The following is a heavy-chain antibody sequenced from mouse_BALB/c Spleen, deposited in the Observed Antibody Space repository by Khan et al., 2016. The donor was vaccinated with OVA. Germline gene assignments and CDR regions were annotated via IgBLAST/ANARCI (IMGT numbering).Heavy chain of an antibody. D-gene: IGHD2-2*01. Sequence: EVELVESGGGLVKPGGSLKLSCAASGFTFSSYTMSWVRQTPEKRLEWVATISSGGSYTYYPDSVKGRFTISRDNAKNTLYLQMSSLKSEDTAMYYCTREDVYDRKFAYWGQGTLVTVSA. CDR3: TREDVYDRKFAY. CDR1: GFTFSSYT. V-gene: IGHV5-6-4*01. CDR2: ISSGGSYT. J-gene: IGHJ3*01.